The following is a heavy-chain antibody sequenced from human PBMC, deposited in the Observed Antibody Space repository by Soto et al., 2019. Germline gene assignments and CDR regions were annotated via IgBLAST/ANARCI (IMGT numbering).Heavy chain of an antibody. D-gene: IGHD4-4*01. CDR1: GYTFTSYG. Sequence: ASVKVSCKASGYTFTSYGISWVRQAPGQGLEWMGWISAYNGNTNYAQKLQGRVTMTTDTSTSTAYMELRSLRSDDTAVYYCARGGPDDYSNYHFDYWGQGTLVTVSS. V-gene: IGHV1-18*01. CDR3: ARGGPDDYSNYHFDY. CDR2: ISAYNGNT. J-gene: IGHJ4*02.